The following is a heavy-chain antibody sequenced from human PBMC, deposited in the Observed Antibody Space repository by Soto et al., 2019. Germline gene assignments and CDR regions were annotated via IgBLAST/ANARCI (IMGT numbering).Heavy chain of an antibody. D-gene: IGHD4-17*01. CDR1: GFTFSSYA. CDR3: AKDLVGSTVTPHFDY. Sequence: EVQLLESGGGLVQPGGSLRLSCAASGFTFSSYAMSWVRQAPGKGLEWVSAISGSGGSTYYADSVKGRFTISRDNSKNTLYLQMNSLRAEDTDVYYCAKDLVGSTVTPHFDYWGQGTLVTVSS. CDR2: ISGSGGST. J-gene: IGHJ4*02. V-gene: IGHV3-23*01.